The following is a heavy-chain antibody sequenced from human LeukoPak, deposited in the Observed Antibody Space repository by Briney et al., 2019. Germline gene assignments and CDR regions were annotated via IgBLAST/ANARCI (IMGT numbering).Heavy chain of an antibody. CDR3: AKDGGQGADY. J-gene: IGHJ4*02. CDR1: GFSLSSYA. Sequence: PGGSLRLSCAASGFSLSSYAMSWVRQAPGKGLEWVSGISGRDGSTYYADSVKGRFTISRDISKNTLYLQMNSLRAEDMAVYYCAKDGGQGADYWGQGTLVTVSS. V-gene: IGHV3-23*01. D-gene: IGHD3-16*01. CDR2: ISGRDGST.